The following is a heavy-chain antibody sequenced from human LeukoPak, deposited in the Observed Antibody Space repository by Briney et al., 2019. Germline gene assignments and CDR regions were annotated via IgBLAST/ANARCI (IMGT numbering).Heavy chain of an antibody. Sequence: SETLSLTCTVSVGSISSYYWSWMRRPAGGGVEWIGRIYTSGSTNYNPSLKSRVTMSVDTSKNQFALKLSSVTAADTAVYYCASTRSGWRGDYFDYWGQGTLVTVSS. CDR2: IYTSGST. CDR1: VGSISSYY. CDR3: ASTRSGWRGDYFDY. V-gene: IGHV4-4*07. D-gene: IGHD6-19*01. J-gene: IGHJ4*02.